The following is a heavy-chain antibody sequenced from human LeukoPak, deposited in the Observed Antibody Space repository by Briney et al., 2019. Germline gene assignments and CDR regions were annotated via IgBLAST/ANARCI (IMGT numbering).Heavy chain of an antibody. V-gene: IGHV3-53*01. CDR2: IYSGGST. J-gene: IGHJ6*02. D-gene: IGHD1-1*01. CDR1: GFTVSSNY. Sequence: GGSLRLSCAASGFTVSSNYMSWVRQAPGKGLEWVSVIYSGGSTYYSDSVTGRFTISRDNSKHTLYLQMNSLRAEDTAVYYCARIPVHDYYYYGMDVWGQGTTVTVSS. CDR3: ARIPVHDYYYYGMDV.